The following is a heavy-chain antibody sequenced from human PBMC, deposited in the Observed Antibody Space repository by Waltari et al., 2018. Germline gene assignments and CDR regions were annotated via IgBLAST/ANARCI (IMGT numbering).Heavy chain of an antibody. Sequence: QLQLQESGPGLVKPSETVSLTCTVSGGSISSVAYYWGWVRQPPGKGLEFLAGSFYSGAKCYNPSHERTGTSSVDTSKNQFSLELTSVTVADTAVYYCAGQDYYYVKGYFELWGRGTLVTVSS. J-gene: IGHJ2*01. V-gene: IGHV4-39*01. CDR3: AGQDYYYVKGYFEL. CDR2: SFYSGAK. CDR1: GGSISSVAYY. D-gene: IGHD3-22*01.